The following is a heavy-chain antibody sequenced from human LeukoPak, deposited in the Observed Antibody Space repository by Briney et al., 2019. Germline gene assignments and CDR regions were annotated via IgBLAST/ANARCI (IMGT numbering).Heavy chain of an antibody. CDR1: GFTFSSYW. D-gene: IGHD3-3*01. CDR3: ARYFGDLPTISY. CDR2: IKQDGSEK. V-gene: IGHV3-7*01. Sequence: PGGSLRLSCAASGFTFSSYWMSWVGQAPGKGLEWVANIKQDGSEKYYVDSVKGRFTVSRDNAKTSLYLQMNSLRAEDTGVYYCARYFGDLPTISYWVQRTLLTVSS. J-gene: IGHJ4*02.